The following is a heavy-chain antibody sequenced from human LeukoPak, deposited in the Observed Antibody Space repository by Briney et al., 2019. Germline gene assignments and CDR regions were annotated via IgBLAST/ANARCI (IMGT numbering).Heavy chain of an antibody. Sequence: GGSLGLSCAASGFTFSGYGMTWVRQAPGRGLEWVSYITNSGTNTYYADSVRGRFTISRDNAKNSLYLQMNGLRAEDTAVYFCARDHRDYRYYFEYWAREPWSPSPQ. CDR3: ARDHRDYRYYFEY. J-gene: IGHJ4*02. V-gene: IGHV3-48*03. CDR2: ITNSGTNT. D-gene: IGHD3-10*01. CDR1: GFTFSGYG.